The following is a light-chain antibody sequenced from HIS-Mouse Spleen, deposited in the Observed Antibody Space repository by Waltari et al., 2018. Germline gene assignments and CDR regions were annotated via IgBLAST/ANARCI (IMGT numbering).Light chain of an antibody. V-gene: IGLV1-47*01. CDR3: AAWDDSLSGWV. CDR1: SSNIGSNY. Sequence: GQRVTISCSGSSSNIGSNYVYWYQQLPGTAPKLLIYRNNQRPSGVPDRFSGSKSGTSASLAMSGLRSEDEADYYCAAWDDSLSGWVFGGGTKLTVL. CDR2: RNN. J-gene: IGLJ3*02.